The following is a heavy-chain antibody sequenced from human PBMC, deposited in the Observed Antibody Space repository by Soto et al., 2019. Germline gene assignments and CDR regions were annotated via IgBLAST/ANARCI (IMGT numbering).Heavy chain of an antibody. Sequence: EVQLVESGGGLVQPGGSLRLSCAASGFTFSSYWMSWVRQAPGKGLEWEANIKQDGSEKYYVDSVKGRFTISRDNAKNSLYLQMNSLRAEDTAVYYCAMGDRFLEWLFDYWGQGTLVTVSS. CDR2: IKQDGSEK. V-gene: IGHV3-7*03. CDR1: GFTFSSYW. CDR3: AMGDRFLEWLFDY. D-gene: IGHD3-3*01. J-gene: IGHJ4*02.